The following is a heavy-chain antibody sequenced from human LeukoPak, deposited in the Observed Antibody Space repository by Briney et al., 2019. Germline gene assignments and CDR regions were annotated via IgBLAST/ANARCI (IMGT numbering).Heavy chain of an antibody. CDR3: ARNEKTPQQLATLYYYNYMDV. CDR1: GYTFTGYY. Sequence: ASVKVSCKASGYTFTGYYMHWVRQAPGQGLEWMGWINPNSGGTNYAQKFQGRVTMTRDTSISTAYMELSRLRSDDTAVYYCARNEKTPQQLATLYYYNYMDVWGKGTTVTVSS. J-gene: IGHJ6*03. V-gene: IGHV1-2*02. CDR2: INPNSGGT. D-gene: IGHD6-13*01.